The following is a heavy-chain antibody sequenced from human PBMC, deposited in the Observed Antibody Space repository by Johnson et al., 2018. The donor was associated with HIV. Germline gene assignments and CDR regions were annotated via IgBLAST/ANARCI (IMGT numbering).Heavy chain of an antibody. V-gene: IGHV3-30*02. Sequence: QVQLVESGGGVVQPGGSLRLSCAASGFTFSSYGMHWVRQAPGTGLEWVAFIRYDGSNKYYADSVTGRFTISRDKAKNSLYLQRTSLSAEDTAVYYCAKDGFGWADAFDIWGHGTMVTVSS. CDR2: IRYDGSNK. J-gene: IGHJ3*02. CDR3: AKDGFGWADAFDI. D-gene: IGHD2-2*03. CDR1: GFTFSSYG.